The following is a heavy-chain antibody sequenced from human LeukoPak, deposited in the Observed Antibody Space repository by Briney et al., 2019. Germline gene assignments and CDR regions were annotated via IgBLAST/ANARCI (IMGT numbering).Heavy chain of an antibody. CDR1: GGSISSGGYY. V-gene: IGHV4-31*03. Sequence: SETLSLTCTVSGGSISSGGYYWSWIRQHPGKGLEWIGYIYYSGSTYYNPSLKSRVTISVDTSKNQFSLKLSSVTAEDTAVYYCAKDKEVVAATRRSTNDYWGQGTLVTVSS. J-gene: IGHJ4*02. CDR2: IYYSGST. CDR3: AKDKEVVAATRRSTNDY. D-gene: IGHD2-15*01.